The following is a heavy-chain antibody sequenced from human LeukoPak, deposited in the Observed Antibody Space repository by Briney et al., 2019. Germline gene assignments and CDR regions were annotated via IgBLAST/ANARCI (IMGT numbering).Heavy chain of an antibody. V-gene: IGHV1-69*01. CDR3: AGMLGYCSSTSCYPGIEYFQH. J-gene: IGHJ1*01. Sequence: ASVKVSCKASGGTFSSYAISWVRQAPGQGLERMGGIIPIFGTANYAQKFQGRVTITADESTSTAYMELSSLRSEDTAVYYCAGMLGYCSSTSCYPGIEYFQHWGQGTLVTVSS. D-gene: IGHD2-2*01. CDR2: IIPIFGTA. CDR1: GGTFSSYA.